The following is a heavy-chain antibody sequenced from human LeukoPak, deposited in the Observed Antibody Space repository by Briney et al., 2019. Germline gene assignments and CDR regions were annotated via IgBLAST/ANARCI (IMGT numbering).Heavy chain of an antibody. D-gene: IGHD5-12*01. Sequence: GGSLRLSCAASGFTFSNYWMSWVRQAPGKGLEWVANIKQDGSEKYYVDSVKGRFTISRDNAKNSLYLQMNSLRAEDTAVYYCARDGATFSGYDWYYYMDVWGKGTTVTVSS. J-gene: IGHJ6*03. CDR1: GFTFSNYW. CDR2: IKQDGSEK. V-gene: IGHV3-7*01. CDR3: ARDGATFSGYDWYYYMDV.